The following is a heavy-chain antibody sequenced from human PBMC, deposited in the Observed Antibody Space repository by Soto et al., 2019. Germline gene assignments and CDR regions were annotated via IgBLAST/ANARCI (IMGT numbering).Heavy chain of an antibody. Sequence: SETLSLTCTVSGGSISRGGYYWSWIRQHPGKGLEWIGYIYYSGSTYYNPSLKSRVTISVDTSKNQFSLKLSSVTAADTAVYYCARLYDEYYYGSGSYQFDYWGQGTLVTVSS. D-gene: IGHD3-10*01. V-gene: IGHV4-31*03. J-gene: IGHJ4*02. CDR1: GGSISRGGYY. CDR3: ARLYDEYYYGSGSYQFDY. CDR2: IYYSGST.